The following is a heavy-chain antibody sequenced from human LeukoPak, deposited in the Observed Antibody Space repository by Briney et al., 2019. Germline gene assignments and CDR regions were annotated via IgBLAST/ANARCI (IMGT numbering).Heavy chain of an antibody. J-gene: IGHJ4*02. D-gene: IGHD4-17*01. CDR1: GGSISSYY. CDR2: IYYSGST. Sequence: SETLSLTCTVSGGSISSYYWSWIRQPPGKGLEWIGYIYYSGSTNYNPSLKSRVTISADTSKNQFSLKLSSVTAADTAVYYCARDNYGDYDYWGQGTLVTVSS. V-gene: IGHV4-59*01. CDR3: ARDNYGDYDY.